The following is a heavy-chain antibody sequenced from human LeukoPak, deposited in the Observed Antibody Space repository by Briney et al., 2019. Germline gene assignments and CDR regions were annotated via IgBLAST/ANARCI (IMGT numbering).Heavy chain of an antibody. Sequence: GGSLRLSCAASGFTFDDYGLSWVRQAPGKGLEWVSTINWNGGSTGYADSVKGRFTISRDNAKNSLYLQMNSLRAEDTAVYYCARDGDSSGYYDGFDYWGQGTLVTVSS. CDR1: GFTFDDYG. J-gene: IGHJ4*02. CDR2: INWNGGST. V-gene: IGHV3-20*04. CDR3: ARDGDSSGYYDGFDY. D-gene: IGHD3-22*01.